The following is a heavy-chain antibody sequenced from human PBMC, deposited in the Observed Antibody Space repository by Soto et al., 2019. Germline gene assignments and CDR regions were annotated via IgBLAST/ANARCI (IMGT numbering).Heavy chain of an antibody. CDR2: ISGSGGST. D-gene: IGHD1-26*01. Sequence: GGSLRLSCAASGFTFSSYAMSWVRQAPGKGLEWVSAISGSGGSTYYADSVKGRFTISRDNSKNTLYLQMNSLRAEDTAVYYCAKPLLPLSGSYSYYFDYWGQGTLVTVSS. V-gene: IGHV3-23*01. J-gene: IGHJ4*02. CDR1: GFTFSSYA. CDR3: AKPLLPLSGSYSYYFDY.